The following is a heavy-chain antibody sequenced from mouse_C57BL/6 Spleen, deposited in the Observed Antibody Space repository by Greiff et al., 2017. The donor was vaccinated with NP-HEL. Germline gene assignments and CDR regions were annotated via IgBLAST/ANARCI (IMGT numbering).Heavy chain of an antibody. Sequence: EVKVVESGGGLVKPGGSLKLSCAASGFTFSDYGMHWVRQAPEKGLEWVAYISSGSSTIYYADTVKGRFTISRDNAKNTLFLQMTSLRSEDTAMYYCAREGVYYDYAMDYWGQGTSVTVSS. CDR1: GFTFSDYG. V-gene: IGHV5-17*01. CDR2: ISSGSSTI. CDR3: AREGVYYDYAMDY. J-gene: IGHJ4*01. D-gene: IGHD1-1*01.